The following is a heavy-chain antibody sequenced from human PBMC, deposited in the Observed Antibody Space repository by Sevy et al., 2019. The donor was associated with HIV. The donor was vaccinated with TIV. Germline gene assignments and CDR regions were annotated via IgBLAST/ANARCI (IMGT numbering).Heavy chain of an antibody. CDR1: GFTFDDYA. Sequence: GGSLRLSCAASGFTFDDYAMHWVRQAPGKGLEWVSGISWNSGSIGYADSVKGRFTISRDNAKNSLYLQMNSLRAEDTALYYCAKDLNRFLESLSNTRMWNGMDVWGQGTTVTVSS. CDR3: AKDLNRFLESLSNTRMWNGMDV. V-gene: IGHV3-9*01. CDR2: ISWNSGSI. D-gene: IGHD3-3*01. J-gene: IGHJ6*02.